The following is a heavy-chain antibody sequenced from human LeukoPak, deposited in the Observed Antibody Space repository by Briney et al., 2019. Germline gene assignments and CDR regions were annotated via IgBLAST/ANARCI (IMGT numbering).Heavy chain of an antibody. Sequence: SETLSLTCTVSGGSISSSSYYWGWIRQPPGKGLEWIGSIYYSGSTYYNPSPKSRVTISVDTSKNQFSLKLSSVTAADTAVYYCARHGYCGGDCYPTRPNWFDPWGQGTLVTVSS. V-gene: IGHV4-39*01. CDR1: GGSISSSSYY. CDR2: IYYSGST. CDR3: ARHGYCGGDCYPTRPNWFDP. J-gene: IGHJ5*02. D-gene: IGHD2-21*02.